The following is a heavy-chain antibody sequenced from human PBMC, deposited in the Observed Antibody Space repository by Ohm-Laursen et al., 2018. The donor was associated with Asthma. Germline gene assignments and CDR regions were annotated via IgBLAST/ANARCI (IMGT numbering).Heavy chain of an antibody. D-gene: IGHD3-10*01. J-gene: IGHJ6*02. Sequence: GTLSLTCTVSGGSISVFNWSWIRQPPGKGLEWIGYVFDSGSTHYNPSLKSRVTMSVAMSKNQFSLKLSSVTAADTAVYYCARVRARDGYYYGMDVWGQGTTVTVSS. CDR2: VFDSGST. CDR1: GGSISVFN. CDR3: ARVRARDGYYYGMDV. V-gene: IGHV4-59*12.